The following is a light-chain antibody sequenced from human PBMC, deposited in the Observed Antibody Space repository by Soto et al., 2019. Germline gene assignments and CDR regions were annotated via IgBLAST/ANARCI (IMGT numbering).Light chain of an antibody. V-gene: IGKV3-15*01. CDR3: QQYNNWPPRVT. CDR1: QSVSSN. Sequence: EIVMTQSPATLSVSPGERATLSCRASQSVSSNLAWYQQKPGQAPRLLIYGASTRATGIPARFSGSGSGTEFTLIISSRQSEDFAVYYCQQYNNWPPRVTFRPGTKVDIK. CDR2: GAS. J-gene: IGKJ3*01.